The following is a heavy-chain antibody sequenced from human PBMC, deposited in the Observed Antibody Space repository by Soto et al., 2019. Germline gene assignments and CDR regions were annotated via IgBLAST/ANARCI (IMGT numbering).Heavy chain of an antibody. Sequence: QVQLQESGPGLVKPSETLSLTCTVSGGSISSYYWSWIRQPPGKGLERIGYIYYCGSTNYNPSLKRRVNIAVDTSKNQHALKLSSVTAADTAVYYCARLPSMPLYCSGGSCHRWFDPWGQGTLVTVSS. CDR1: GGSISSYY. V-gene: IGHV4-59*01. CDR3: ARLPSMPLYCSGGSCHRWFDP. D-gene: IGHD2-15*01. J-gene: IGHJ5*02. CDR2: IYYCGST.